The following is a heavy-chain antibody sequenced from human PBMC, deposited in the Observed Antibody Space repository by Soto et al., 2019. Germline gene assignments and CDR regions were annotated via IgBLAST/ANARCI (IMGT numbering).Heavy chain of an antibody. CDR1: GGSISSGDYY. Sequence: QVQLQESGPGLVKPSQTLSLTCTVSGGSISSGDYYWSWIRQPPGKGLEWIGYIYYSGSTYYNPSLKSRVTIPVDPAKNQFPLKVGSVPPANPAVYYWARGAPYGDYAYFAYWGKGTLVTVSS. J-gene: IGHJ4*02. D-gene: IGHD4-17*01. CDR2: IYYSGST. CDR3: ARGAPYGDYAYFAY. V-gene: IGHV4-30-4*01.